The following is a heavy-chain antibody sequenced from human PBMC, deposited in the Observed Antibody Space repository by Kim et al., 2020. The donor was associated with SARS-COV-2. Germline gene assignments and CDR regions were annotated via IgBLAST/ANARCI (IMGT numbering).Heavy chain of an antibody. V-gene: IGHV3-43*02. D-gene: IGHD2-15*01. J-gene: IGHJ6*02. CDR1: GFTFDDYA. CDR2: ISGDGGST. Sequence: GGSLRLSCAASGFTFDDYAMHWVRQAPGKGLEWVSLISGDGGSTYYADSVKGRFTISRDNSKNSLYLQMNSLRTEDTALYYCAKDSYCSGGSCYSWSYYYYGMDVWGQGTTVTVSS. CDR3: AKDSYCSGGSCYSWSYYYYGMDV.